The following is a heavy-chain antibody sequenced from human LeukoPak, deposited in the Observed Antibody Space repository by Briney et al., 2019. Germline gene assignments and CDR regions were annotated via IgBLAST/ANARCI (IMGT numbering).Heavy chain of an antibody. V-gene: IGHV4-59*08. Sequence: SETLSLTCTVSGGSINSYYWSWIRQPPGKGLEWIAYIYYSGSTSYNPSLKGRVTISVDTSKNQFSLKLNSVTAADTAVYYCARQPDRRQLVLWGQGTLVTVSS. CDR2: IYYSGST. J-gene: IGHJ4*02. CDR1: GGSINSYY. CDR3: ARQPDRRQLVL. D-gene: IGHD6-13*01.